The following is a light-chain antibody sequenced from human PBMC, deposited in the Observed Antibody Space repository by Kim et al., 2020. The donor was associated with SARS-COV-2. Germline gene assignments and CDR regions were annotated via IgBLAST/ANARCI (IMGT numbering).Light chain of an antibody. CDR1: QSIRRC. V-gene: IGKV1-5*01. CDR3: QQFNSYPWT. CDR2: DAS. J-gene: IGKJ1*01. Sequence: ASVGDRVTITCRASQSIRRCLALYQQKPGKAPKLLIYDASSLESGVPSRFSGTGSGTEFTLTISSLQPDDFATYYCQQFNSYPWTFGQGTKVDIK.